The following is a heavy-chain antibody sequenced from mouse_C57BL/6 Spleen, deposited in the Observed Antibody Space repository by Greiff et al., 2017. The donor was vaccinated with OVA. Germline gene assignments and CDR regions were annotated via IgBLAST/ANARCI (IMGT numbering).Heavy chain of an antibody. CDR2: IHPNSGST. CDR1: GYTFTSYW. V-gene: IGHV1-64*01. D-gene: IGHD1-1*01. Sequence: QVQLQQPGAELVKPGASVKLSCKASGYTFTSYWMHWVKQRPGQGLEWIGMIHPNSGSTNYNEKFKSKATLTVDKSSSTAYMQLSSLTSEDSAVYYCAKRRGSSYQAWFAYWGQGTLVTVSA. J-gene: IGHJ3*01. CDR3: AKRRGSSYQAWFAY.